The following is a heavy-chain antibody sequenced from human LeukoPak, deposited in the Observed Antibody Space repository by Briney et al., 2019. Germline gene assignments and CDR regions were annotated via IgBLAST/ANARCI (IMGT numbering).Heavy chain of an antibody. Sequence: ASVKVSCKASGYAFSSYDINWVRQATGQGLEWMGWMNPNSGNRGYAQKFQGRVTITRNTSISTAYMELSSLRSEDTAVYYCARDSHNWNYSGFDPWGQGTLVTVSS. J-gene: IGHJ5*02. CDR3: ARDSHNWNYSGFDP. CDR1: GYAFSSYD. D-gene: IGHD1-7*01. CDR2: MNPNSGNR. V-gene: IGHV1-8*03.